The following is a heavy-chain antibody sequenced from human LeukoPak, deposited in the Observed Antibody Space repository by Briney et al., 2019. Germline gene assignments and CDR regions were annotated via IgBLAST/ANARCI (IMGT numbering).Heavy chain of an antibody. CDR1: GFTFSSYA. CDR2: ISGSGGST. V-gene: IGHV3-23*01. J-gene: IGHJ6*02. CDR3: ARDLYYDFWSGYHYGMDV. D-gene: IGHD3-3*01. Sequence: PGGSLRLSCAASGFTFSSYAMSWVRQAPGKGLEWVSAISGSGGSTYYADSVKGRFTISRDNSKNTLYLQMNSLRAEDTAVYYCARDLYYDFWSGYHYGMDVWGQGTTVTVSS.